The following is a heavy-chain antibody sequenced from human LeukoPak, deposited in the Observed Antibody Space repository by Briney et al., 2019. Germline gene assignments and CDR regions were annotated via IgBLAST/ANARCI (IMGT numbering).Heavy chain of an antibody. Sequence: GGSLRLSCAASGFTVSSNCMSWVRQAPGKGLEWVSVIYSGGSTYYADSVKGRFTISRDNSKNTLYLQMNSLRAEDTAVYYCARTPRGSGSYPPFDYWGQGTLVTVSS. V-gene: IGHV3-53*01. CDR3: ARTPRGSGSYPPFDY. J-gene: IGHJ4*02. CDR1: GFTVSSNC. CDR2: IYSGGST. D-gene: IGHD3-10*01.